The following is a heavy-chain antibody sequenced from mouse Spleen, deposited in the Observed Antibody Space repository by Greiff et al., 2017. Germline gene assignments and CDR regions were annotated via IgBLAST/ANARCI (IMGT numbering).Heavy chain of an antibody. V-gene: IGHV5-6*01. J-gene: IGHJ2*01. Sequence: VQLQQSGGDLVKPGGSLKLSCAASGFTFSSYGMSWVRQTPDKRLEWVATISSGGSYTYYPDSVKGRFTISRDNAKNTLYLQMSSLKSEDTAMYYCARGGYENYFDYWGQGATLTVSS. CDR1: GFTFSSYG. CDR2: ISSGGSYT. D-gene: IGHD2-2*01. CDR3: ARGGYENYFDY.